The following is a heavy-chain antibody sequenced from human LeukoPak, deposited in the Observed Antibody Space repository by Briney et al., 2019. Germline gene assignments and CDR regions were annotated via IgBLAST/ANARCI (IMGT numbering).Heavy chain of an antibody. Sequence: GGSLRLSCAASGLTFSSYGMNWVRQAPGKGLEWVANIKQDGSEKYYVDSVQGRFTISRDNAKSSLYLQMNSLRGEDTAVYYCAREGGYWGQGTLVTVSS. J-gene: IGHJ4*02. CDR2: IKQDGSEK. D-gene: IGHD1-26*01. CDR3: AREGGY. CDR1: GLTFSSYG. V-gene: IGHV3-7*01.